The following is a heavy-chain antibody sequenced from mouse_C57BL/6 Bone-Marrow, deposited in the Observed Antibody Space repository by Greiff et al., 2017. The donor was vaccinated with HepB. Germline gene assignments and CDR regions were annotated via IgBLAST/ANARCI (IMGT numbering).Heavy chain of an antibody. V-gene: IGHV5-4*01. J-gene: IGHJ2*01. CDR3: ARSTIAYYFDY. CDR2: ISDGGSYT. CDR1: GFTFSSYA. Sequence: DVQLVESGGGLVKPGGSLKLSCAASGFTFSSYAMSWVRQTPEKRLEWVATISDGGSYTYYPDNVKGRFTISRDNAKNNLYLQMSHLKSEDTAMYDCARSTIAYYFDYWGQGTTLTVSS. D-gene: IGHD2-12*01.